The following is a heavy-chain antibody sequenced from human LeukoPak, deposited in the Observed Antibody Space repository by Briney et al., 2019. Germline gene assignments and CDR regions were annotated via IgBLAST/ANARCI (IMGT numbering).Heavy chain of an antibody. V-gene: IGHV3-15*01. D-gene: IGHD6-19*01. J-gene: IGHJ4*02. CDR1: GFTFSNAW. Sequence: GGSLRLSCAASGFTFSNAWMSWARQAPGKGLEWVGRIKSKTDGGTTDYAAPVKGRFTISRDDSKNTLYLQMNSLKTVDTAVYYCTTDRSKSSGWYIDYWGQGTLVTVSS. CDR3: TTDRSKSSGWYIDY. CDR2: IKSKTDGGTT.